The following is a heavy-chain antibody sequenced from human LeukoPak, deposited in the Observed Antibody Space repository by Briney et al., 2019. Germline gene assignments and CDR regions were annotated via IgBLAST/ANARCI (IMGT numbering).Heavy chain of an antibody. J-gene: IGHJ4*02. CDR1: GFTFSNSA. CDR3: AKDGSWSCTD. CDR2: IAHHGNNK. V-gene: IGHV3-30*02. Sequence: GGSLRLSCAASGFTFSNSAMHWVRQGPGKGLEWVAYIAHHGNNKYYADSVKGRFTISRDNSKRTLYLQMNSLRPDNTAMYYCAKDGSWSCTDWGQGTLVTVSS. D-gene: IGHD2-8*02.